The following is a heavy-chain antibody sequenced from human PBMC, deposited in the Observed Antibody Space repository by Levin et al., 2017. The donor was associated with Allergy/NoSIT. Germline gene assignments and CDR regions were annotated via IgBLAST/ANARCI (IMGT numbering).Heavy chain of an antibody. V-gene: IGHV3-30*18. Sequence: LSLTCAASGFTFSSYGMHWVRQAPGKGLEWVAVVSSDGSNKHYADSVKGRFTISRDNSKNTLYLQMTSLRAEDTAVYYCAKVPGAYYFDYWGQGTLVTVSS. J-gene: IGHJ4*02. CDR3: AKVPGAYYFDY. D-gene: IGHD3-10*01. CDR1: GFTFSSYG. CDR2: VSSDGSNK.